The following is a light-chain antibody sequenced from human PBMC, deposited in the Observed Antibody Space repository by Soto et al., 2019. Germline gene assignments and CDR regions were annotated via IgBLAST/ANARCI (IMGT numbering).Light chain of an antibody. CDR2: DAS. Sequence: EIVLTQSPATLSLSPGERATLSCRASQSVSTSLAWYQQKPGQAPRLLIYDASNRATGIPARFSGSGSGTDFTLTISSLAPEDFAVYYCQQRRSWPLTFGGGTKVEIK. CDR3: QQRRSWPLT. J-gene: IGKJ4*01. CDR1: QSVSTS. V-gene: IGKV3-11*01.